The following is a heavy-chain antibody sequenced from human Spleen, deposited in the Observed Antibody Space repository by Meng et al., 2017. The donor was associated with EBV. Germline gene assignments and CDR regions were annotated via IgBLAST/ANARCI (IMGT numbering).Heavy chain of an antibody. J-gene: IGHJ4*02. CDR2: ITHSGRT. CDR3: AKLILVVIRGFDY. CDR1: GGSFSDHY. D-gene: IGHD3-22*01. Sequence: QGQLQEWGAGLLQPSETLSLTCAVNGGSFSDHYWSWIRQSPGKGLEWIGEITHSGRTNYNPSLKSRLSISADTSKNQFSLKLTSMTAADTAVYYCAKLILVVIRGFDYWGQGTLVTVSS. V-gene: IGHV4-34*01.